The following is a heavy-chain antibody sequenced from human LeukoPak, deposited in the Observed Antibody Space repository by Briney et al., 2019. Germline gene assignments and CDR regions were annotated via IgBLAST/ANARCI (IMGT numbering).Heavy chain of an antibody. V-gene: IGHV1-69*13. D-gene: IGHD1-26*01. J-gene: IGHJ4*02. CDR1: GGTFSSYA. CDR2: IFPIFATA. CDR3: ARESGSYEAYFDY. Sequence: SVKVSCKASGGTFSSYAISWVRQAPGQGLEWMGRIFPIFATANYAQKFQGRVTITADESTSTAYMELSSLRSEDTAVYYCARESGSYEAYFDYWGQGALVTGSS.